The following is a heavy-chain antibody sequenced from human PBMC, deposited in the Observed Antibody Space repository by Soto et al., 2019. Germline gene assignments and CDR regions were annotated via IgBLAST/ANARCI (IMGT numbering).Heavy chain of an antibody. CDR1: GFTFSSYA. CDR3: ARVPYGGSYPSYFDY. CDR2: ISYDGSNK. V-gene: IGHV3-30-3*01. J-gene: IGHJ4*02. Sequence: QVQLVESGGGVVQPGRSLRLSCAASGFTFSSYAMHWVRQAPGKGLEWVAVISYDGSNKYYVDSVKGRFTISRDNSKNTLYLQMNSLRAEDTAVYYCARVPYGGSYPSYFDYWGQGTLVTVSS. D-gene: IGHD1-26*01.